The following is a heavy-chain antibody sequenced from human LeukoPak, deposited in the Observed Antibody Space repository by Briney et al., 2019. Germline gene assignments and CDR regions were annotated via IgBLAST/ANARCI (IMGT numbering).Heavy chain of an antibody. CDR2: IYTSGST. CDR1: GGSISSYY. J-gene: IGHJ5*02. CDR3: AGSMVRGSNWFDP. D-gene: IGHD3-10*01. V-gene: IGHV4-4*07. Sequence: SETLPLTCTVSGGSISSYYWSWIRQPAGKGLEWIGRIYTSGSTNYNPSLKSRVTMSVDTSKNQFSLKLSSVTAADTAVYYCAGSMVRGSNWFDPWGQGTLVTVS.